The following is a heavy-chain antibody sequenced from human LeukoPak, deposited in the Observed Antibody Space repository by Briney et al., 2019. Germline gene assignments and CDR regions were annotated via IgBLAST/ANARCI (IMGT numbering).Heavy chain of an antibody. V-gene: IGHV3-21*01. CDR3: ARDLPRYCSSTSCYSLYFQH. CDR1: GFTFSSYS. J-gene: IGHJ1*01. CDR2: ISSSSSYI. Sequence: GGSLRLSCAASGFTFSSYSMNWVRQAPGKGLEWVSSISSSSSYIYYAGSVKGRFTISRDNAKNSLYLQMNSLRAEDTAVYYCARDLPRYCSSTSCYSLYFQHWGQGTLVTVSS. D-gene: IGHD2-2*01.